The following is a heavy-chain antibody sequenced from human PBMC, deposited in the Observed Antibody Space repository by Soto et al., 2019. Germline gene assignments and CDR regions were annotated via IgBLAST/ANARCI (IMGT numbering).Heavy chain of an antibody. Sequence: ASVKVSCKASGYTFTNDYMHWVRQAPGQGLEWMGIINPSTGTTSYAQKFQGRVTMTRDTSTSTAYMELSSLRSEDTAVYYCATDHPRRYDFWSGYYTYYYYYGMDVWGQGTTVTVSS. V-gene: IGHV1-46*01. J-gene: IGHJ6*02. CDR1: GYTFTNDY. D-gene: IGHD3-3*01. CDR3: ATDHPRRYDFWSGYYTYYYYYGMDV. CDR2: INPSTGTT.